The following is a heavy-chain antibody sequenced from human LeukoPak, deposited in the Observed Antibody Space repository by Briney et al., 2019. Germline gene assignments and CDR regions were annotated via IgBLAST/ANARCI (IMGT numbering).Heavy chain of an antibody. CDR3: ARAYSGSYFDAFDI. J-gene: IGHJ3*02. CDR2: ISAYNGNT. D-gene: IGHD1-26*01. V-gene: IGHV1-18*01. CDR1: GYTFTSYG. Sequence: ASVKVSCKASGYTFTSYGISWVRQAPGQGLEWMGWISAYNGNTSYAQKLQGRVTMTTDTSTSTAYMELRSLRSDDTAVYYCARAYSGSYFDAFDIWGQGTMVTVSS.